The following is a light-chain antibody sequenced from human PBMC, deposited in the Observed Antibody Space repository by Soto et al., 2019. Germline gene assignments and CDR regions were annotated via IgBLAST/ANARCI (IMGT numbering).Light chain of an antibody. V-gene: IGKV3-15*01. J-gene: IGKJ4*01. CDR1: QSVSSN. Sequence: EIVMTQSPATLSVSPGERATLSCRASQSVSSNLAWYQQKPGQAPRLLIYGASTRATGIPARSSGSGSGTEFTLTISSLQSEDFAVYYCQQYNNWPLTFGGGTQVDIK. CDR3: QQYNNWPLT. CDR2: GAS.